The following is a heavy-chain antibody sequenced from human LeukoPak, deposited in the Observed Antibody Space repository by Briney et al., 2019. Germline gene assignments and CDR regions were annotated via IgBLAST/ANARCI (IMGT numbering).Heavy chain of an antibody. V-gene: IGHV3-20*04. CDR2: INWNGGST. CDR3: ARLRAAVPDDAFDI. CDR1: GFTFDDYG. D-gene: IGHD6-13*01. J-gene: IGHJ3*02. Sequence: GGSLRLSCAASGFTFDDYGMSWVRQAPGKGLEWVSGINWNGGSTGYAESVKGRFTISRDNAKNSLYLQTNSLRNEDTALYYCARLRAAVPDDAFDIWGQGSLVTVSS.